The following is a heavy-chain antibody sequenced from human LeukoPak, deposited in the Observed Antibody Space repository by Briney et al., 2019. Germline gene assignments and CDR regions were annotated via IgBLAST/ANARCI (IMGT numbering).Heavy chain of an antibody. CDR2: IKEDESEK. CDR1: GISLSRYW. D-gene: IGHD6-13*01. J-gene: IGHJ4*02. Sequence: SGGSLRLSCAASGISLSRYWMSWVRQAPGEGLEWVANIKEDESEKDYVDSVKGRFTISRDHAKNSLYLQMNSLRAEDTAVYYCAKTGIAAAGGPFDYWGQGTLVTVSS. V-gene: IGHV3-7*01. CDR3: AKTGIAAAGGPFDY.